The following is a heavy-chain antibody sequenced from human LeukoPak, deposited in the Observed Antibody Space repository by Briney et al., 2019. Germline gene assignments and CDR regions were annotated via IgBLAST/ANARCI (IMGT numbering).Heavy chain of an antibody. J-gene: IGHJ4*02. V-gene: IGHV4-34*01. Sequence: PSETLSLTCAVYGGSFSGYYWSWIRQPPGKGLEWIGEINHSGSTNYNPSLKSRVTISVDTSKNQFSLKLSSVTAADTAVYYCARASSYGDLYDYWGQGTLVTVSS. CDR1: GGSFSGYY. D-gene: IGHD4-17*01. CDR3: ARASSYGDLYDY. CDR2: INHSGST.